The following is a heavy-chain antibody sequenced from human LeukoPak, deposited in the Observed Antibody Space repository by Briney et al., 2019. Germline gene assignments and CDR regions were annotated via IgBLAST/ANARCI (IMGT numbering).Heavy chain of an antibody. CDR1: GYSFPSYW. Sequence: GESLKISCKGSGYSFPSYWIGWVRQMPGKGLEWMGIIFPDDSDTRYSPSFLGQVTFSADKSINTAYLQWRSLKAPDTAMYYCAKISLAGDYFDYWGQGTLVIVSS. CDR3: AKISLAGDYFDY. D-gene: IGHD6-19*01. J-gene: IGHJ4*02. CDR2: IFPDDSDT. V-gene: IGHV5-51*01.